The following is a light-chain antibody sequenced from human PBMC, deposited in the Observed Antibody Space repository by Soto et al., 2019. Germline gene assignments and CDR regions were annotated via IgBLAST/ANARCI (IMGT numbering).Light chain of an antibody. CDR3: SSYSISTAYL. Sequence: SALTHPASVSGSPGQSITISCTGTISDVGGYDYVSWYQLHPGKAPKLMAFEVNNRPSGVSYRLSGSKSGNTASLTISGLQAEDEADYFCSSYSISTAYLFGTGT. CDR2: EVN. J-gene: IGLJ1*01. CDR1: ISDVGGYDY. V-gene: IGLV2-14*01.